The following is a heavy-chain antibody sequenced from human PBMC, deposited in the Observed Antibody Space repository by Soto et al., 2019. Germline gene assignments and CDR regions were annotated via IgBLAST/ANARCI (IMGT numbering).Heavy chain of an antibody. V-gene: IGHV1-69*01. J-gene: IGHJ6*02. CDR2: IIPISGTA. CDR1: GGTFSSYA. Sequence: QGQLVQSGAEVKEPGSSVKVSCKASGGTFSSYAISWVRQAPGQGLEWMGGIIPISGTANYAQKFQGRVTITADESTSTAYMELSSLRSEDTAVYYCARSQGSSTSLEIYYYYYYGMDVRGQGTTVNVSS. CDR3: ARSQGSSTSLEIYYYYYYGMDV. D-gene: IGHD2-2*01.